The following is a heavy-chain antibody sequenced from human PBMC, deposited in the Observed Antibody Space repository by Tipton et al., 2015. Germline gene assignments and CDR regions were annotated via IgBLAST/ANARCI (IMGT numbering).Heavy chain of an antibody. CDR3: ARHDRRRGLFDDGRDSTGGRFDY. CDR2: IYYSGST. V-gene: IGHV4-39*01. CDR1: GGSISSSSYY. J-gene: IGHJ4*02. Sequence: TLSLTCTVSGGSISSSSYYWGWIRQPPGKGLEWIGSIYYSGSTYYNPSVKNRVTISVDTSKKQLSLKLSSVTAADTAVYYCARHDRRRGLFDDGRDSTGGRFDYWGQGTLVTVSS. D-gene: IGHD2-21*01.